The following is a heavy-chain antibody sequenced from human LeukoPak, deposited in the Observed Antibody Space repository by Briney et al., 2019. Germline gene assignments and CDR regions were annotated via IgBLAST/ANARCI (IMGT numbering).Heavy chain of an antibody. Sequence: GGSLRLSCAASGFTFSDYYMSWIRQTPGKGLEWVSYISSSGGTIYYADSVRGRFTLSRDNAKNSLYLQMNSLRAEDTAVYYCARDDSSTTVTTFDYWGQGILGTVSS. CDR1: GFTFSDYY. CDR2: ISSSGGTI. CDR3: ARDDSSTTVTTFDY. J-gene: IGHJ4*02. D-gene: IGHD4-17*01. V-gene: IGHV3-11*04.